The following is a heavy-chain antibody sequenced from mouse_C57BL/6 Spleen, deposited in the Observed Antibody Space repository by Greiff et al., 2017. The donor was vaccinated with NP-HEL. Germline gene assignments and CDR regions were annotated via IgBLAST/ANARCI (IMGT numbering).Heavy chain of an antibody. D-gene: IGHD2-3*01. Sequence: QVQLQQSGPELVKPGASVKISCKASGYAFSSSWMNWVKQRPGKGLEWIGRIYPGDGDTNYNGKFKGKATLTADKSSSTAYMQLSSLTSEDSAVYFCARKALYDGYYDAMDYWGQGTSVTVSS. CDR1: GYAFSSSW. V-gene: IGHV1-82*01. CDR3: ARKALYDGYYDAMDY. J-gene: IGHJ4*01. CDR2: IYPGDGDT.